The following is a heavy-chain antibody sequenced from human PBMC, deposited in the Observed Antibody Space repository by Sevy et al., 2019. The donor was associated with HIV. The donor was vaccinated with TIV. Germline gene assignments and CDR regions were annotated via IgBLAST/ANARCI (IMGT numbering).Heavy chain of an antibody. V-gene: IGHV3-11*01. CDR1: GFTFSDYY. Sequence: GGSLRLSCVASGFTFSDYYVTWIRQAPGKGLEWVSYISSGGTNIDYADYVRGRFTISRDNAKNSLYLQMNSLRAEDTAVYYCAGDGYNYGYGVFDYWGQGTLVTVSS. CDR2: ISSGGTNI. J-gene: IGHJ4*02. D-gene: IGHD5-18*01. CDR3: AGDGYNYGYGVFDY.